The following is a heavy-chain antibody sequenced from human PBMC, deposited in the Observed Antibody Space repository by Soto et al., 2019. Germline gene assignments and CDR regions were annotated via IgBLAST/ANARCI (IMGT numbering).Heavy chain of an antibody. CDR3: AKGQIDYTSYPLDS. CDR2: ISYDGSNR. CDR1: GFTFSTDG. Sequence: HPGGSLRLSCAASGFTFSTDGMHWVRQAPGKGLEWVAVISYDGSNRYYADFVKGRFTISRDNSKNTLYLQMNSLRAEDVAVYYCAKGQIDYTSYPLDSWGQGTLVTVSS. V-gene: IGHV3-30*18. D-gene: IGHD2-2*01. J-gene: IGHJ4*02.